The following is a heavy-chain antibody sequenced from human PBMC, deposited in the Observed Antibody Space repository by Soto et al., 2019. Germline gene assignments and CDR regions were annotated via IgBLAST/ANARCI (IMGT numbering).Heavy chain of an antibody. V-gene: IGHV2-5*02. D-gene: IGHD5-12*01. J-gene: IGHJ4*02. Sequence: QITLKESGPTLVKPTQTLTLTCTFSGFSLSTSGVGVGWIRQPPGKALEWLALIYWDDDKRYSPSLKSRLTTTKDTSTNQGVLTMPNMDPEYTATYYCAHVYGGYDSFDYWGQGTLVTVSS. CDR2: IYWDDDK. CDR1: GFSLSTSGVG. CDR3: AHVYGGYDSFDY.